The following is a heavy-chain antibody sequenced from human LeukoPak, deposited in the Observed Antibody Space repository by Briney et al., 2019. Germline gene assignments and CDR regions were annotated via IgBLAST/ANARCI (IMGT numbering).Heavy chain of an antibody. Sequence: GASVKVSCKTSGYTFNNYGITWVREAPGQGLEWMGWIGAFNGDTEYAQNVQGRVTMTTDTHTRTAYMELRSLRTDYTAVFYCGRDHGSQAIWLGKFNGMDVWGQGTTVTVSS. CDR1: GYTFNNYG. CDR3: GRDHGSQAIWLGKFNGMDV. V-gene: IGHV1-18*01. J-gene: IGHJ6*02. D-gene: IGHD3-10*01. CDR2: IGAFNGDT.